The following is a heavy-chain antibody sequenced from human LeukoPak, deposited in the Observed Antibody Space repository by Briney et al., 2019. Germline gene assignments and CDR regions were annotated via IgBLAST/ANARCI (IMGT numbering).Heavy chain of an antibody. CDR1: GFPFSTYG. J-gene: IGHJ4*02. CDR3: AKSGCSFPSRYLNS. V-gene: IGHV3-30*18. D-gene: IGHD2-2*01. Sequence: GGSLRLSCAASGFPFSTYGMQWVRQAPGKGLEWVAVMSYNGSDKYYADSVKGRFTISRDNSKNMLYLQMNSLRPEDTAVYYCAKSGCSFPSRYLNSWGQGTLVIVSS. CDR2: MSYNGSDK.